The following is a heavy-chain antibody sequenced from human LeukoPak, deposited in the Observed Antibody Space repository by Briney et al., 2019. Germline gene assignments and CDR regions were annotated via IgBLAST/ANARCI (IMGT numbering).Heavy chain of an antibody. Sequence: SETLSLTCTVSGGSISSYYWSWIRQPPGKGLEWIGYIYYSGSTNYNPSLKSRVTISVDTSKNQFSLKLSSVTAADTAVYYCARGWAAAGVDYWGQGTLVTVSS. CDR3: ARGWAAAGVDY. V-gene: IGHV4-59*01. CDR1: GGSISSYY. CDR2: IYYSGST. J-gene: IGHJ4*02. D-gene: IGHD6-13*01.